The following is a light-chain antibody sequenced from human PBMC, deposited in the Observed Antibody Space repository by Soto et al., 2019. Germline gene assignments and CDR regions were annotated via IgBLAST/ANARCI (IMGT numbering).Light chain of an antibody. J-gene: IGKJ5*01. Sequence: EIVLTQSPGTLSLSPGERATLSCRASQSVSGSYLAWYQQKPGQAPRLLIYDASNRATGVPTRFSGSGSGTDFTLTISRLEPEDFAVYYCQQYGSSPITFGQGTRLEIK. CDR3: QQYGSSPIT. CDR2: DAS. V-gene: IGKV3-20*01. CDR1: QSVSGSY.